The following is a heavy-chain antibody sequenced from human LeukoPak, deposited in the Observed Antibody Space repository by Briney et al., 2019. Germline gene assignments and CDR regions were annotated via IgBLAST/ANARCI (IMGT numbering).Heavy chain of an antibody. CDR2: IYYSGST. V-gene: IGHV4-59*01. CDR1: GGSISSYY. J-gene: IGHJ4*02. CDR3: ASLDAGYCSSTSCSDY. D-gene: IGHD2-2*01. Sequence: SETLSLTCTVSGGSISSYYWSWIRQPPGKGLEWIGYIYYSGSTNYSPSLKSRVTISIDTSKNQFSLKLSSVTAADTAVYYCASLDAGYCSSTSCSDYWGQGTLVTVSS.